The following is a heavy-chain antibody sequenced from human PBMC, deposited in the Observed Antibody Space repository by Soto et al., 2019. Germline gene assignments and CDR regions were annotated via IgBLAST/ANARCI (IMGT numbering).Heavy chain of an antibody. J-gene: IGHJ6*02. CDR1: GVSVSSGDYY. D-gene: IGHD1-1*01. CDR3: ARDSGGNSENYYGLDV. Sequence: QVQLQESGPGLVKPSQTLSLSCNVYGVSVSSGDYYWSWIRQHAGGGLEWIGYIDRSGSTYYKPSLRGRVIMSGDTSTNQISLRLLSVTAADTAMYYCARDSGGNSENYYGLDVWGHGTTVTVSS. V-gene: IGHV4-31*03. CDR2: IDRSGST.